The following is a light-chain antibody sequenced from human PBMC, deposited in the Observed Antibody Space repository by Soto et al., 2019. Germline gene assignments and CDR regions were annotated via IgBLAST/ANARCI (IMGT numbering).Light chain of an antibody. Sequence: DIQLTQSPSFLSPSIGESVTITCRASQVISTSLAWYQVKPGKAPKLLIYAASTLESGVPSRFIATVSGTEFSLTITSLLPEDFATYYCQQLFDSPITFRQGTRLEIK. CDR2: AAS. CDR3: QQLFDSPIT. CDR1: QVISTS. J-gene: IGKJ5*01. V-gene: IGKV1-9*01.